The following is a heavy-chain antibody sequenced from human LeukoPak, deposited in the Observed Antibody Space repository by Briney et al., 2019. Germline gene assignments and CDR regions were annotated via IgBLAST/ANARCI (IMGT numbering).Heavy chain of an antibody. D-gene: IGHD1-26*01. CDR2: IYYSGST. CDR3: ARVPFQDLLDAFDI. V-gene: IGHV4-59*01. CDR1: GGSISSYY. J-gene: IGHJ3*02. Sequence: PSETLSLTCTVSGGSISSYYWSWIRQPPGKGLEWIGYIYYSGSTNYNPSLKSRVTISVDTSKNQFSLKLSSVTAADTAVYYCARVPFQDLLDAFDIWGQGTMVTVSS.